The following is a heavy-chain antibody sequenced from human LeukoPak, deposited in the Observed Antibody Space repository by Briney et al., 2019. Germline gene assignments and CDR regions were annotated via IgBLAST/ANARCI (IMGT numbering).Heavy chain of an antibody. D-gene: IGHD2-2*01. CDR1: VFSLSSYL. CDR3: ARGGYQLLTFFDY. Sequence: SLRLSCAVSVFSLSSYLVCTVRQSAGPPVEGVSYISRSGNTIYYAGSVKGRFTISRDNAKNSLYLQMNSLRAEDTAVYYCARGGYQLLTFFDYWGQGTLVTVSS. CDR2: ISRSGNTI. J-gene: IGHJ4*02. V-gene: IGHV3-11*04.